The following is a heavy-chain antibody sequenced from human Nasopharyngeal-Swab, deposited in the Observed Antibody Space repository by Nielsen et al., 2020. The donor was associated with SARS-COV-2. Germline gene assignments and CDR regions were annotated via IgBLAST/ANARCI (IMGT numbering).Heavy chain of an antibody. J-gene: IGHJ4*02. CDR1: GGSISSSSYY. CDR3: AREYSIFDYGSGGKYFDY. D-gene: IGHD3-10*01. CDR2: IYYSGST. V-gene: IGHV4-39*07. Sequence: GSLRLSCTVSGGSISSSSYYWGWIRQPPGKGLEWIGSIYYSGSTYYNPSLKSRVTISVDTSKNQFSLKLSSVTAADTAVYYCAREYSIFDYGSGGKYFDYWGQGTLVTVSS.